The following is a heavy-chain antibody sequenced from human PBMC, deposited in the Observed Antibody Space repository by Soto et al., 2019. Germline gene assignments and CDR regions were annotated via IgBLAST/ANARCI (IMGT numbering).Heavy chain of an antibody. J-gene: IGHJ4*02. CDR3: ARDAFDYGDSPLSY. CDR2: IYYSGST. CDR1: GGSISSGGYY. V-gene: IGHV4-31*03. D-gene: IGHD4-17*01. Sequence: QVQLQESGPGLVKPSQTLSLTCTVSGGSISSGGYYWSWIRQHPGKGLEWIGYIYYSGSTYYNPSLTIRVTISVDTSKNQFSLKLSSVTAADTAVYYCARDAFDYGDSPLSYWGQGTLVTVSS.